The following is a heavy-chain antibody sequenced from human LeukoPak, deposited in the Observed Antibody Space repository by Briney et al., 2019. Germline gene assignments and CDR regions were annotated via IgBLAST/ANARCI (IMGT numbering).Heavy chain of an antibody. CDR3: AKEDTMVRGVPYYFDY. Sequence: GGSLRLSCAASGFTFSSYTMSWVRQAPGKGLEWVSTITTSDGNTYYADSVKGRFTVSRDNSKNTLYLQMNSLRAEDTAVYYCAKEDTMVRGVPYYFDYWGQGTLVTVSS. CDR1: GFTFSSYT. V-gene: IGHV3-23*01. D-gene: IGHD3-10*01. J-gene: IGHJ4*02. CDR2: ITTSDGNT.